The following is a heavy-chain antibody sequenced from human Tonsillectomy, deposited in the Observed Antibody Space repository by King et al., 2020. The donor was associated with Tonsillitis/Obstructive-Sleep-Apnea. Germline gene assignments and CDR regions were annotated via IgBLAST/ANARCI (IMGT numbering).Heavy chain of an antibody. D-gene: IGHD7-27*01. CDR3: ARESIAITGGFDS. CDR2: IYYTGRT. CDR1: AGSISSDTSY. Sequence: VQLQESGPGLVKPSQTLSLTCTVSAGSISSDTSYWSWIPQHPGKGLEWIGYIYYTGRTYYSPSLKSRVTISIDTSTNQFSLNLSSVTAADTAIYYCARESIAITGGFDSWGQGTLVTVSS. V-gene: IGHV4-31*03. J-gene: IGHJ4*02.